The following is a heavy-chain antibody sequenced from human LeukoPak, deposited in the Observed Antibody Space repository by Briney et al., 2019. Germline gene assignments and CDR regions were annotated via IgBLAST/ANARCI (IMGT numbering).Heavy chain of an antibody. V-gene: IGHV1-69*01. Sequence: SVKVSCKVSGGTFSSYAISWVRQAPGQGLEWMGGIIPIFGTANYAQKFQGRVTITADESTSTAYMELSSLRSEDTAVYYCARSGVRGVIRAYYFDYWGQGTLVTVSS. J-gene: IGHJ4*02. CDR1: GGTFSSYA. D-gene: IGHD3-10*01. CDR3: ARSGVRGVIRAYYFDY. CDR2: IIPIFGTA.